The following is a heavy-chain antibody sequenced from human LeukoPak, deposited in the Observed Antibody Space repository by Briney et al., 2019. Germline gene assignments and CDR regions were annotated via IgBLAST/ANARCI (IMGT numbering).Heavy chain of an antibody. CDR3: ARAPGLYYYYGMDV. CDR1: GGSISSGGYS. Sequence: PSQTLSLTCAVSGGSISSGGYSWSWIRQPPGKGLEWIGYIYHSGSTYYNPSLKSRVTISVDRSKNQFSLKLSSVAAADTAVYYCARAPGLYYYYGMDVWGQGTTVTVSS. CDR2: IYHSGST. J-gene: IGHJ6*02. V-gene: IGHV4-30-2*01.